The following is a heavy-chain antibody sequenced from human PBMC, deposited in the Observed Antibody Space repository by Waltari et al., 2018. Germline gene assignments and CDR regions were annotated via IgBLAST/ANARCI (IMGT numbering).Heavy chain of an antibody. CDR1: GFTVSSTY. D-gene: IGHD4-17*01. J-gene: IGHJ4*02. CDR2: IYSGGST. V-gene: IGHV3-53*01. CDR3: ARAGDDYGDYRGLDY. Sequence: EVQLVESGGGLIQPGGSLRLSCAASGFTVSSTYMSWVRQAPGKGLEWVSVIYSGGSTYYADSVKGRFTISRDNSKNTLYLQMNSLRAEDTAVYYCARAGDDYGDYRGLDYWGQGTLVTVSS.